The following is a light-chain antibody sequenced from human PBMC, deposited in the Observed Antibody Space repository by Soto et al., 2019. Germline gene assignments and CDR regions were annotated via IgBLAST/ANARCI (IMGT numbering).Light chain of an antibody. Sequence: EVVMTQSPATLSVSPGDRATLSCRASQSVRSNLAWYQQKPGQAPRLLIYGASNRVSGIPATFSGSGSGTEFSLTISSLQSEDFAVYYCQQYNNWPAITFGQGTRLEI. J-gene: IGKJ5*01. CDR1: QSVRSN. CDR2: GAS. CDR3: QQYNNWPAIT. V-gene: IGKV3D-15*01.